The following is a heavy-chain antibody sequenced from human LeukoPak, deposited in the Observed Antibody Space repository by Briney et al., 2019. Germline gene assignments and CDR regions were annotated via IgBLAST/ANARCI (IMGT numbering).Heavy chain of an antibody. CDR3: AKSSIAAATFDY. D-gene: IGHD6-25*01. CDR1: GFTLSNSW. Sequence: GGSLRLSCAVSGFTLSNSWMHWVRQAPGKGLEWVSAISGSGGSTYYADSVKGRFTISRDNSKNTLYLQMNSLRAEDTAVYYCAKSSIAAATFDYWGQGTLVTVSS. V-gene: IGHV3-23*01. CDR2: ISGSGGST. J-gene: IGHJ4*02.